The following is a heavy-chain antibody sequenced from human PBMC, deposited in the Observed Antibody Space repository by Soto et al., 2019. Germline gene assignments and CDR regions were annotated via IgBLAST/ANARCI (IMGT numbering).Heavy chain of an antibody. V-gene: IGHV3-74*01. CDR2: INSDGSST. CDR1: GFTFSSYW. J-gene: IGHJ4*02. D-gene: IGHD2-15*01. Sequence: EVQLVESGGGLVQPGESLRRSCAASGFTFSSYWMHWVRQAPGKGLVWVSRINSDGSSTSYAGSVKGRFTISRDNAKNTLYLQMISLRAEDTAVYYCVRTSVVVAAATREDYWGQGTLVTVSS. CDR3: VRTSVVVAAATREDY.